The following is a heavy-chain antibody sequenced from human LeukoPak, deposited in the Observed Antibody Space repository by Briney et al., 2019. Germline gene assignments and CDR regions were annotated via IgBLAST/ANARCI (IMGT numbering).Heavy chain of an antibody. CDR1: GGSFSGYY. J-gene: IGHJ4*02. CDR2: INHSGST. D-gene: IGHD6-19*01. CDR3: ARDRAVALRGIDY. V-gene: IGHV4-34*01. Sequence: TSETLSLTCAVYGGSFSGYYWSWIRQPPGKGLEWIGEINHSGSTNYNPSLKSRVTISVDTSKNQFSLKLSSVTAADTAVYYCARDRAVALRGIDYWGQGTLVTVSS.